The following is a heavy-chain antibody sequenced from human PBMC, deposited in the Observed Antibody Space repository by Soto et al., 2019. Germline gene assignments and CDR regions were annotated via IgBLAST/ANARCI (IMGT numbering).Heavy chain of an antibody. CDR2: VNPNSGNT. V-gene: IGHV1-8*01. D-gene: IGHD2-2*03. CDR3: ARASYLDPAFDI. CDR1: GYTFTSYD. Sequence: QGQLVQSGAEVKRPGDSVKVSCKASGYTFTSYDFNWVRQAPGQGLEWMGWVNPNSGNTDYAQKFQGRVTMTRNTSIRTAYMELSSLRSEDTAVYYCARASYLDPAFDIWGQGTMVTVSS. J-gene: IGHJ3*02.